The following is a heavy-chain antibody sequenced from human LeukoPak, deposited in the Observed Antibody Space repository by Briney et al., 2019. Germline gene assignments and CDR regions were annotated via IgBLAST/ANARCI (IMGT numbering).Heavy chain of an antibody. D-gene: IGHD2-8*01. Sequence: SETLSLTCAVYGGSFSGYYWSWIRQPPGKGLEWIGEINHSGSTNYNPSLKSRVTISVDTSKNQFSLKPSSVTAADTAVYYCARGRCTNGVCYPRDYWGQGTLVTVSS. V-gene: IGHV4-34*01. CDR2: INHSGST. J-gene: IGHJ4*02. CDR3: ARGRCTNGVCYPRDY. CDR1: GGSFSGYY.